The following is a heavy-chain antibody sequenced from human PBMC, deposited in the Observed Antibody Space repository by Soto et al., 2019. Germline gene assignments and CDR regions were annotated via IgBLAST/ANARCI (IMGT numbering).Heavy chain of an antibody. V-gene: IGHV1-69*04. D-gene: IGHD2-21*02. CDR3: ARSRDRCGGDCYFVYAAFDP. CDR1: GATYSPFIAYA. Sequence: QVQLVQSGAEVKKPGSLLKVSCKASGATYSPFIAYAISWLRQAPGQGLEWMGSIIPLGSSQHYAEGFQGRATISADSSIYTVSLKLTNLTSDDAAVYVRARSRDRCGGDCYFVYAAFDPWGQGTAVTVSS. J-gene: IGHJ3*01. CDR2: IIPLGSSQ.